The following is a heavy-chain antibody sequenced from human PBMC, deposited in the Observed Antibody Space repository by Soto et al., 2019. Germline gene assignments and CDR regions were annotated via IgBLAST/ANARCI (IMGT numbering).Heavy chain of an antibody. CDR2: IWYDGSNK. CDR1: GFTFSSYG. Sequence: QVQLVESGGGVVQPGRSLRLSCAASGFTFSSYGMHWVRQAPGKGLEWVAVIWYDGSNKYYADSVKGRFTISRDNSKNTLYLQMNSLRAEDTAVYYCARTFSRGYTYYYYGMDVWGQGTTVTVSS. D-gene: IGHD6-13*01. J-gene: IGHJ6*02. V-gene: IGHV3-33*01. CDR3: ARTFSRGYTYYYYGMDV.